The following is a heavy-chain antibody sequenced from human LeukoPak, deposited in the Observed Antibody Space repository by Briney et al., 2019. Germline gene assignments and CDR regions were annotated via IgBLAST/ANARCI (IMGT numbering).Heavy chain of an antibody. Sequence: SVKVSCKASGGTFSSYAISWVRQAPGQGLEWMGRIIPILGIANYAQKFQGRVTIIADKSTSTAYMELSSLRSEDTAVYYCARTMIVGAGPDYWGQGTLVTVSS. CDR3: ARTMIVGAGPDY. J-gene: IGHJ4*02. CDR2: IIPILGIA. V-gene: IGHV1-69*04. CDR1: GGTFSSYA. D-gene: IGHD3-22*01.